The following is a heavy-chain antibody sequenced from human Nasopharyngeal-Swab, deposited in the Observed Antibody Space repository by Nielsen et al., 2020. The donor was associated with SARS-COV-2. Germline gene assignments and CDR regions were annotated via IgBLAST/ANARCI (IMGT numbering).Heavy chain of an antibody. J-gene: IGHJ6*02. V-gene: IGHV5-51*01. D-gene: IGHD6-6*01. CDR2: IYPGDSDT. CDR1: GYSFTSYW. CDR3: ARHKSSSANYYYYGMDV. Sequence: GESLKISCKASGYSFTSYWIGWVRQMPGKGLEWMGIIYPGDSDTRYSPSFQGQVTISADKSISTAYLQWSSLKASDTAMYYCARHKSSSANYYYYGMDVWGQGTTVTVSS.